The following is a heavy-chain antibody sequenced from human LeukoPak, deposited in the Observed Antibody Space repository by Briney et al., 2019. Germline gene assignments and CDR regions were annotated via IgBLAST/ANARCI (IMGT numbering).Heavy chain of an antibody. V-gene: IGHV1-8*01. CDR2: MNPNSGNT. CDR1: GYTFTSYD. J-gene: IGHJ5*02. CDR3: ARWLPNWNYGNWFDP. D-gene: IGHD1-7*01. Sequence: GSVKVSCKASGYTFTSYDINWVRHATGQGLEWMGWMNPNSGNTGDAQKFQGRVTMTRNTSISTAYMELSSLRSEDTAVYYCARWLPNWNYGNWFDPWGQGTLVTVSS.